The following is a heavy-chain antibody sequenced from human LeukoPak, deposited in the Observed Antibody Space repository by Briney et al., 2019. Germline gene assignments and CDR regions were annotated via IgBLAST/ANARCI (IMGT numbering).Heavy chain of an antibody. Sequence: GGSLRLSCAASGFTFSSYAMSWVRQAPGKGLEWVSAISGSGGSTYYADSVKGRFTISRDNSKNTLYLQMNSLRAEDTAVYYCASGEFTPYYYGMDVWGQGTTVTVSS. D-gene: IGHD3-10*01. CDR1: GFTFSSYA. CDR2: ISGSGGST. CDR3: ASGEFTPYYYGMDV. J-gene: IGHJ6*02. V-gene: IGHV3-23*01.